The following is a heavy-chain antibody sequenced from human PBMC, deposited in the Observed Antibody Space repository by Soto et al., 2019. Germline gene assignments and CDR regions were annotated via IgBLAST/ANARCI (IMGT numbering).Heavy chain of an antibody. CDR1: GGSISSGDYY. D-gene: IGHD3-3*01. CDR2: IYYSGST. CDR3: ARATLYDAPDY. V-gene: IGHV4-30-4*01. Sequence: QVQLQESGPGLVKPSQTLSLTCTVSGGSISSGDYYWSWIRQPPGKGLEWIGLIYYSGSTYYNPSLKSRVTLSIDTSKDPFYLKLNSVTAADTAVYYCARATLYDAPDYWGQGTLVTVSS. J-gene: IGHJ4*02.